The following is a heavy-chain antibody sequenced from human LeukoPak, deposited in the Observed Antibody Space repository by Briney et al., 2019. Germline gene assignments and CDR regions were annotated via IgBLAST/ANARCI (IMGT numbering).Heavy chain of an antibody. Sequence: PGGSLRLSCAASGFTFSSFWMHWVRQAPGKGLVWVSRINTDGSSTDYADSVKGRFTISRDNAKNTPYLQMNSLRAEDTAVYYCARKGNAFDIWGQGTMVTVSS. CDR2: INTDGSST. CDR1: GFTFSSFW. CDR3: ARKGNAFDI. D-gene: IGHD3-10*01. J-gene: IGHJ3*02. V-gene: IGHV3-74*01.